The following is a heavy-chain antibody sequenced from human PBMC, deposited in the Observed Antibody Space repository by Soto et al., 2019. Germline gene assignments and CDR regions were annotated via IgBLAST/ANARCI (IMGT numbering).Heavy chain of an antibody. D-gene: IGHD3-3*01. J-gene: IGHJ4*02. V-gene: IGHV3-23*01. CDR1: GFTFSSYA. CDR2: ISGSGGST. CDR3: AKVCGRPSTICGVVRRPEPKYSIDS. Sequence: EVQLLESGGGLVQPGGSLRLSCAASGFTFSSYAMRWVRQAPGKGLEWVSAISGSGGSTYYADSVKGRFTISRDNSKNTLYLQMNSLRAEDTAVYYGAKVCGRPSTICGVVRRPEPKYSIDSWGQGTLVTVSS.